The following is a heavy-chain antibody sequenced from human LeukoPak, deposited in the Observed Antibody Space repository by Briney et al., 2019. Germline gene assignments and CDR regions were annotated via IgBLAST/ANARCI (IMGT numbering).Heavy chain of an antibody. CDR1: GGSISGYY. CDR2: IYYSGGT. CDR3: ARDPTTVTTIFDS. D-gene: IGHD4-11*01. V-gene: IGHV4-59*12. J-gene: IGHJ4*02. Sequence: PSETLSLTCTVSGGSISGYYWSWIRQPPGKGLEWIGYIYYSGGTNYNPSLESRVTISVDTSRSQFSLKLSSVTAADTAVYYCARDPTTVTTIFDSWGQGILVTVSS.